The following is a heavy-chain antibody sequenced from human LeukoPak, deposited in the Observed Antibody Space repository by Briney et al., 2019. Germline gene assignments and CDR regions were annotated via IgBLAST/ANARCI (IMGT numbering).Heavy chain of an antibody. Sequence: SETLSLTCTVSGGSISSFYWTWIRQPPGKGLEWIGYISYSGSTSYNPSLKSRVTMSVDTSKNQFSLKLTSVTAADTAVYYCARQGGYGSGPSSWGQGTLVTVSS. CDR3: ARQGGYGSGPSS. D-gene: IGHD3-10*01. J-gene: IGHJ5*02. CDR2: ISYSGST. CDR1: GGSISSFY. V-gene: IGHV4-59*08.